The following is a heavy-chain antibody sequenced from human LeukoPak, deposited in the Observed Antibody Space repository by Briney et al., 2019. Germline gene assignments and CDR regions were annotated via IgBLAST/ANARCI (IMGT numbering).Heavy chain of an antibody. V-gene: IGHV4-31*03. CDR3: AREKYYYDSSAYYQSHFDY. Sequence: SETLSLTCTVSGGSISRGGYYWSWIRQHPGKGLEWIGYIYYSGSTYYNPSLESRVTISVDTSKNQFSLKLTSVTAADTAVYYCAREKYYYDSSAYYQSHFDYWGQGTLVTVSS. J-gene: IGHJ4*02. CDR1: GGSISRGGYY. D-gene: IGHD3-22*01. CDR2: IYYSGST.